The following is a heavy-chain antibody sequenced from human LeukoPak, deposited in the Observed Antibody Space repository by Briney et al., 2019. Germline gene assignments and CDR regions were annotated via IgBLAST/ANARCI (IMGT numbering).Heavy chain of an antibody. CDR3: AREDSGSYLGY. CDR2: INPNSGGT. Sequence: ASVKVPCKASGYTFTGYYTHWVRQAPGQGLEWMGWINPNSGGTNYAQKFQGRVTMTRDTSISTAYMELSRLRSDDTAVYYCAREDSGSYLGYWGQGTLVTVSS. J-gene: IGHJ4*02. V-gene: IGHV1-2*02. D-gene: IGHD1-26*01. CDR1: GYTFTGYY.